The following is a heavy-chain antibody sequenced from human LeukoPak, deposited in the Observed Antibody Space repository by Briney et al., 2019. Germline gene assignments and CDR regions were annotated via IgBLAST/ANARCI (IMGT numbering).Heavy chain of an antibody. J-gene: IGHJ4*02. V-gene: IGHV1-69*05. Sequence: SVKVSCKASGGTFSSYAISWVRQAPGQGLEWMGRIIPIFGTANYAQKFQGRVTITTDESTSTAYMELSSLRSEDTAVYYCAGGRYSSPSGGVDYWGQGTLVTVSS. CDR2: IIPIFGTA. CDR3: AGGRYSSPSGGVDY. D-gene: IGHD6-6*01. CDR1: GGTFSSYA.